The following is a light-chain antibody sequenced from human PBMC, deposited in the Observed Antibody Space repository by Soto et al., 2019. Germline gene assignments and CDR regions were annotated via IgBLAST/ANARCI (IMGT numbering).Light chain of an antibody. J-gene: IGLJ3*02. Sequence: QSALTQPPSASGSPGQSVTISCTGTSSDVGAYNYVSWYQQYPGKAPKLMIYEVSKRPSGVPDRFSGSKSGKTASLPVSGLQPEDEDDYHCTSYAGSNIWVFGGGTKLTVL. CDR1: SSDVGAYNY. V-gene: IGLV2-8*01. CDR2: EVS. CDR3: TSYAGSNIWV.